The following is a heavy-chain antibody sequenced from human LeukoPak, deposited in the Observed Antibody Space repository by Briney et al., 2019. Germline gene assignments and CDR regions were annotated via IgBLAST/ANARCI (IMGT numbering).Heavy chain of an antibody. D-gene: IGHD3-10*01. Sequence: GSLRLSCVVSGIRLSNYGMSWVRQPQGKGLEWIGEINYSGGTNYNPSLKSRVTISVDTSKDQFSLELSSVTAADTAVYYCARDTMVRGDITDYWYFDLWGRGTLVTVSS. CDR2: INYSGGT. V-gene: IGHV4-34*01. CDR3: ARDTMVRGDITDYWYFDL. CDR1: GIRLSNYG. J-gene: IGHJ2*01.